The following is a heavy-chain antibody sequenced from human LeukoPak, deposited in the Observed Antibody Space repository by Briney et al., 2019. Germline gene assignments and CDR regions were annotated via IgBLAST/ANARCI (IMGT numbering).Heavy chain of an antibody. CDR2: ISAYNGDT. CDR1: GYIFTNYN. Sequence: GASVRVSCKASGYIFTNYNINWVRQAPGQGLEWMGWISAYNGDTNYAQMFQGRVTMTTDTSTSTAYMELRSLRSDDTAVYYCARDCGGDCYHHDYWGQGTLVTVSS. CDR3: ARDCGGDCYHHDY. J-gene: IGHJ4*02. D-gene: IGHD2-21*02. V-gene: IGHV1-18*01.